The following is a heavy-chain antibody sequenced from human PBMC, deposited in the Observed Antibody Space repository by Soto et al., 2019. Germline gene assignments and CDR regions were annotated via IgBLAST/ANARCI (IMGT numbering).Heavy chain of an antibody. CDR3: ARKDKSGYFNWFDP. CDR1: GYRFTSYW. CDR2: IFPSDSDT. D-gene: IGHD3-22*01. J-gene: IGHJ5*02. V-gene: IGHV5-51*01. Sequence: GESLKISCRTSGYRFTSYWIAWVRQMPGKGLEWMGIIFPSDSDTRYSPSFQGQVTISADRSASTVFLQWASLKASDTAVYFCARKDKSGYFNWFDPWGQGTLVTVSS.